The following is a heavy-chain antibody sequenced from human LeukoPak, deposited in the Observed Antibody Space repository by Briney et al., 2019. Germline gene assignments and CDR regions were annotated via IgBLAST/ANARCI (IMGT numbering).Heavy chain of an antibody. J-gene: IGHJ4*02. CDR1: GGSISSYY. Sequence: SETLSLTCTVSGGSISSYYWSWIRQPPGKGLEWIGYIYYSGSTNYNPSLKRRVTISVDTSKNRFSLKLSSVTAADTAVYYCARESFYYFDYWGQGTLVTVSS. CDR3: ARESFYYFDY. CDR2: IYYSGST. V-gene: IGHV4-59*01.